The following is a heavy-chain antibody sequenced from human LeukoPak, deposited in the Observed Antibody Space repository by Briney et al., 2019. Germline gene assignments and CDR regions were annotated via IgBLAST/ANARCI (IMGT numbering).Heavy chain of an antibody. J-gene: IGHJ4*02. CDR1: GFTFSSYG. CDR2: ISYDGDNK. V-gene: IGHV3-30*18. Sequence: GRSLRLSCAASGFTFSSYGMHWVRQAPGKGLEWVAVISYDGDNKYYADSVKGRFTISRDNSKNTLYLQMNSLRAEDTAVYYCAKDLYGSASFFDYWGQGTLVTVSS. CDR3: AKDLYGSASFFDY. D-gene: IGHD3-10*01.